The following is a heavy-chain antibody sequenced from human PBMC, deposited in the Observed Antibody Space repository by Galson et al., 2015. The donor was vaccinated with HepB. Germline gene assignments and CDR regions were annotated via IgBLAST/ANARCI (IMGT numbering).Heavy chain of an antibody. J-gene: IGHJ5*02. CDR1: GFTFSSNA. CDR2: ISGSGGST. CDR3: AKGDCSGGSCFQSGSLP. V-gene: IGHV3-23*01. D-gene: IGHD2-15*01. Sequence: SLRLSCAASGFTFSSNAMSWVRQAPGKGLEWVSAISGSGGSTYYADSVKGRFTISRDNSKNTLYLQMNSLRAEDTAVYYCAKGDCSGGSCFQSGSLPWGQGTLVTVSS.